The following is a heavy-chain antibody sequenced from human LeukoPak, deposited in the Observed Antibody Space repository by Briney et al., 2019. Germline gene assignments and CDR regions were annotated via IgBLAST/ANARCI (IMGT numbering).Heavy chain of an antibody. V-gene: IGHV1-69*02. Sequence: SVKVSCKASGGTFSSYTISWVRQAPGQGLEWMGRIIPILGIANYAQKFQGRVTITADKSTSAAYMELSSLRSEDTAVYYCARVRSGSNWFDPWGQGTLVTVSS. J-gene: IGHJ5*02. CDR1: GGTFSSYT. CDR3: ARVRSGSNWFDP. D-gene: IGHD1-26*01. CDR2: IIPILGIA.